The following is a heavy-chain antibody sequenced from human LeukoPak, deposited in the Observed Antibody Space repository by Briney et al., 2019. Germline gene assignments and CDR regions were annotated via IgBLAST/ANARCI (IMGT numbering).Heavy chain of an antibody. V-gene: IGHV3-23*01. CDR1: GFTFSSYA. J-gene: IGHJ6*02. Sequence: GGSLRLSCAASGFTFSSYAMSWVRQAPGRGPEWVSGISGSGGTTYYADSVKGRFTISRDNSKNTLFLQMESLTAEDTAVYYCAKVRERSIVTGYGVWGQGTTVTVSS. CDR2: ISGSGGTT. D-gene: IGHD3-9*01. CDR3: AKVRERSIVTGYGV.